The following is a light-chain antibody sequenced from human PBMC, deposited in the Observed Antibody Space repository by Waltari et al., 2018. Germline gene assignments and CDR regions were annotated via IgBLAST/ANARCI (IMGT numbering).Light chain of an antibody. CDR3: QNYERLPAT. J-gene: IGKJ1*01. CDR2: GVS. Sequence: VLTQSPGTRSLSPGDRATLSCRASQSISRALAWYQQKPGQAPRLLIYGVSNRATGIPDRFSGSGSGTDFSLTISRLEPEDFAVYYCQNYERLPATFGQGTRVEIK. V-gene: IGKV3-20*01. CDR1: QSISRA.